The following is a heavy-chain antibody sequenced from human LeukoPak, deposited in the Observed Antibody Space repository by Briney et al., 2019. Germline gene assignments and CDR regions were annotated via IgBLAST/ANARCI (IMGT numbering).Heavy chain of an antibody. Sequence: SETLSVTCTVSGGSISSSDYYWGWIRQPPGEGLEWIGSIYYSRTTYYNPSLKSRVTISVDTSKNQFSLKLSSVTAADTAVYYCARDRVGASYFDYWGQGTLVTVSS. D-gene: IGHD1-26*01. J-gene: IGHJ4*02. V-gene: IGHV4-39*02. CDR1: GGSISSSDYY. CDR3: ARDRVGASYFDY. CDR2: IYYSRTT.